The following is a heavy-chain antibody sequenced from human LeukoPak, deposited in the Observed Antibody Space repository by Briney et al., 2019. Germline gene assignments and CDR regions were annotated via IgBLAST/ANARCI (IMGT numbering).Heavy chain of an antibody. CDR2: IKQDGSEK. Sequence: AGSLRLSCAASGFTFSSYWMSWVRQPPGKGLEWVANIKQDGSEKYYVDSEKGRFTICRDNAKNSLYLQMNSLRGEDTSVYYCARAREDYCFDYWGRGTVVSVSS. D-gene: IGHD1-26*01. V-gene: IGHV3-7*01. CDR3: ARAREDYCFDY. J-gene: IGHJ4*02. CDR1: GFTFSSYW.